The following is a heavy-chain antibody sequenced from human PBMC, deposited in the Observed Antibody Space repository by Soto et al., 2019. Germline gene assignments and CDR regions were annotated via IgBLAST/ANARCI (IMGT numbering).Heavy chain of an antibody. CDR3: ARVRYSSNYDFDH. D-gene: IGHD2-8*01. V-gene: IGHV3-48*02. CDR1: GFTFSDYP. Sequence: EVQLVESGGGLVQPGGSLRLSCGASGFTFSDYPMNWVRQAPGKXLEWVSYIGARSSPIYYADSVRGRFTISRDNAKNSLFLQLNSLRDEDTAVYYCARVRYSSNYDFDHWGQGTLVTVSS. J-gene: IGHJ4*02. CDR2: IGARSSPI.